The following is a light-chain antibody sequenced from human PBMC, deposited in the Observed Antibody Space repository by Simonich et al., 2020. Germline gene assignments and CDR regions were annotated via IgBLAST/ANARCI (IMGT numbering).Light chain of an antibody. J-gene: IGKJ1*01. CDR1: QSISSY. Sequence: DIQMTQSPSSLSASVGDRVTITCRASQSISSYLNLYQQKPGKDPKLMIYAASSLQSGVPSRFSGSGSGTDFTLTISSLQPEDFVTYYCQQSYSTPRTFGQGTKVEIK. V-gene: IGKV1-39*01. CDR3: QQSYSTPRT. CDR2: AAS.